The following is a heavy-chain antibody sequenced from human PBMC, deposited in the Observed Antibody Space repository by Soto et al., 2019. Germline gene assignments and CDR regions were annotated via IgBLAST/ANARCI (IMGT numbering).Heavy chain of an antibody. J-gene: IGHJ4*02. CDR1: GITFSSHA. CDR3: AKHSASGGGFDY. Sequence: EVQLLESGGGLVQPGGSLRLSCAASGITFSSHAMTWVRQSPGRGLEWVSLISSGSSTYYADSVKGRFSISRYNSKSTLFLQMNSLRGEDTAIYYCAKHSASGGGFDYWGQATLVTVS. V-gene: IGHV3-23*01. D-gene: IGHD3-10*01. CDR2: LISSGSST.